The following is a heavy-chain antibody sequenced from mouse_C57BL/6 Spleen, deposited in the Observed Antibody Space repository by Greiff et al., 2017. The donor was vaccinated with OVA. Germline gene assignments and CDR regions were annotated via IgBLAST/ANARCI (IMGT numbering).Heavy chain of an antibody. Sequence: LVEPGASVKIPCKASGYTFTDYNMDWVKQSHGKSLEWIGDINPNNGGTIYNQKFKGKATLTVDKSSSTAYMELRSLTSEDTAVYYCARTSHYYGSSYWYFDVWGTGTTVTVSA. CDR3: ARTSHYYGSSYWYFDV. J-gene: IGHJ1*03. CDR2: INPNNGGT. D-gene: IGHD1-1*01. CDR1: GYTFTDYN. V-gene: IGHV1-18*01.